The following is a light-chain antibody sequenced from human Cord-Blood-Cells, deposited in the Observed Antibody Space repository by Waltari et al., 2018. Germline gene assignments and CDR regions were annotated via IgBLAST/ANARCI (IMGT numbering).Light chain of an antibody. CDR3: CSYAGSSTLV. V-gene: IGLV2-23*02. CDR1: SSDVGSYNL. Sequence: QSALTQPASVSGSPGQSITISCTGTSSDVGSYNLVSWYQQHPGKAPKLMIYEVSKRPSGVYNRLSGSKAGNTASLTISGLQAEDEADYYCCSYAGSSTLVFGGGTKLTVL. J-gene: IGLJ2*01. CDR2: EVS.